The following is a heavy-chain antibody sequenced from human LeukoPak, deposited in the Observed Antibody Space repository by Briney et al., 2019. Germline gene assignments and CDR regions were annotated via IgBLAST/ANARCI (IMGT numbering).Heavy chain of an antibody. V-gene: IGHV1-18*01. CDR2: ISAYNGHT. J-gene: IGHJ6*02. D-gene: IGHD5-12*01. CDR3: ARDIVATTGNSYYYYGMDG. Sequence: ASVKVSCKASGYSFTSYGISWVRQAPGQGLEWMGWISAYNGHTIYAQRLQGRVTMNTDTSASAAYMELRSLRSDDTAVFYCARDIVATTGNSYYYYGMDGWGQGTTVIVSS. CDR1: GYSFTSYG.